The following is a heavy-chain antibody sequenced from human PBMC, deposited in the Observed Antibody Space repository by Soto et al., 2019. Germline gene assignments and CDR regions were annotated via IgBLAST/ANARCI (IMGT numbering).Heavy chain of an antibody. D-gene: IGHD1-7*01. CDR2: IYRTGST. J-gene: IGHJ4*02. CDR1: GGSISSNNW. Sequence: SETLSLTCTVSGGSISSNNWWTWVRQPPGQGLEWIGEIYRTGSTNYNPSLKSRVTISLDKSENQFSLKVTSLTAADTAVYYCASRDPGTSVDYWGQGTLVTVSS. V-gene: IGHV4-4*02. CDR3: ASRDPGTSVDY.